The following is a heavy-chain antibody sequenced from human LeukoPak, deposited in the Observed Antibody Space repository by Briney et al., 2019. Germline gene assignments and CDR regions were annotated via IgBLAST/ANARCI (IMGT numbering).Heavy chain of an antibody. Sequence: PGGSLRLSCAASGFTFSNSAMSWVRQAPGKGLEWVSTLSDSEITTYYADSVKGRFTISRDNSKNTLYLQMNTLRAEDSAFYCAKGIYSSGWSYFDYWGHGTLVTVSS. D-gene: IGHD6-19*01. J-gene: IGHJ4*01. CDR1: GFTFSNSA. CDR2: LSDSEITT. CDR3: AKGIYSSGWSYFDY. V-gene: IGHV3-23*01.